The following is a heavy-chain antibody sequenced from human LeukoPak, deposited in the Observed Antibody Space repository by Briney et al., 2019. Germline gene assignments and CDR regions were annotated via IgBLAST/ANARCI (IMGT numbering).Heavy chain of an antibody. J-gene: IGHJ6*03. Sequence: GGSLRLSCAASGFTFSSYGMHWVRQAPGKGLEWVAFIRHDGSNKYYADSVKGRFTISRDNSKNTLYLQMNSLRAEDTAVYYCAKAMRIAARRDYYYYYMDVWGKGTTVTVSS. CDR3: AKAMRIAARRDYYYYYMDV. D-gene: IGHD6-6*01. V-gene: IGHV3-30*02. CDR1: GFTFSSYG. CDR2: IRHDGSNK.